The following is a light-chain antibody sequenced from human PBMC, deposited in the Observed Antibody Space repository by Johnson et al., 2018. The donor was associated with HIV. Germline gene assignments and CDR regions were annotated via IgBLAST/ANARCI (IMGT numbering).Light chain of an antibody. CDR3: GTWDSSLSALDV. CDR2: DNT. V-gene: IGLV1-51*01. J-gene: IGLJ1*01. Sequence: QSVLTQPPSVSAAPGQKVTISCSGSNSNIGDNYVSWYQQVPGTAPKLLIYDNTKRPSGIPDRFSGSKSGTSATLGITGLQTGDEAVYYCGTWDSSLSALDVCGTGTKVTVL. CDR1: NSNIGDNY.